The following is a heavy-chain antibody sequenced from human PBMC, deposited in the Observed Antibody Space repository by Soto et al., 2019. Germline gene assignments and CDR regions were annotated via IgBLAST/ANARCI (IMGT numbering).Heavy chain of an antibody. CDR3: ARGGYCSGGSCYAYYDY. V-gene: IGHV4-61*01. Sequence: SETLSLPCTVSAGSASTGSYYWSWIRQPTGKGLEWIGYIYYSGSTNYNPSLKSRVTVSVDTSKNQFSLKLSSVTAADTAVYYCARGGYCSGGSCYAYYDYWGQGSLDTVSA. CDR1: AGSASTGSYY. CDR2: IYYSGST. J-gene: IGHJ4*01. D-gene: IGHD2-15*01.